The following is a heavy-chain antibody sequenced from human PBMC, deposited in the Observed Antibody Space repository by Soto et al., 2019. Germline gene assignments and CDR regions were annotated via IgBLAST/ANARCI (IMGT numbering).Heavy chain of an antibody. CDR1: GGSISSGGYS. J-gene: IGHJ4*02. CDR3: AAGGGLPRYY. CDR2: IYHSGST. V-gene: IGHV4-30-2*01. Sequence: QLQLQESGSGLVKPSQTLSLTCAVSGGSISSGGYSWSWIRQPPGKGLEWIGYIYHSGSTYYNPSLKSGVAIAVDRSKNQCSLKLSSVTAADTAVYYCAAGGGLPRYYWGQGTLVTVSS. D-gene: IGHD5-12*01.